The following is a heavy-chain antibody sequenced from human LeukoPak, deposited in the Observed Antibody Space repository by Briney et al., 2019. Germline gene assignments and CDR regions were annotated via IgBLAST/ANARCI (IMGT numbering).Heavy chain of an antibody. Sequence: ASVKVSCKASGYTFTSYGISWVRQAHGQGLEWMGWISADNGNTNYAQKLQGRVTMTTDTSTSTAYMELRSLRSDDTAVYYCARYCSDGSCYNWFDPWGQGTLVTVSS. CDR3: ARYCSDGSCYNWFDP. CDR1: GYTFTSYG. D-gene: IGHD2-15*01. V-gene: IGHV1-18*01. J-gene: IGHJ5*02. CDR2: ISADNGNT.